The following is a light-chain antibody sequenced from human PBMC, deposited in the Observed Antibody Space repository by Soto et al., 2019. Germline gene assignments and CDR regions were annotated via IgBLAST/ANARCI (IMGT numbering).Light chain of an antibody. Sequence: QSALTQPVSVSGSPGQSITISCTGTSSDVGSYNLVSWYQQHPGKAPKLMIYEVSKRPSGVSNRFSGSKSGNTASLTISGLQAEDEADYYCCSYAGSSTYPYVFGTGTKLTVL. CDR2: EVS. V-gene: IGLV2-23*02. CDR1: SSDVGSYNL. J-gene: IGLJ1*01. CDR3: CSYAGSSTYPYV.